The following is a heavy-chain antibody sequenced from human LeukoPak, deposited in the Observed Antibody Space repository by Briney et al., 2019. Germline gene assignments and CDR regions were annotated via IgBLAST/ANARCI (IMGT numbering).Heavy chain of an antibody. Sequence: PSETLSLTCSVSGGSISSSNYYWGWIRQPPGKGLEWIGSIYYSGNTQYNPSLKSRVTISVDTAKNQFSLKLSSVTAADTAVYYCASEGARGSHFFLWGQGTLVTVSS. V-gene: IGHV4-39*01. CDR3: ASEGARGSHFFL. D-gene: IGHD1-26*01. CDR1: GGSISSSNYY. CDR2: IYYSGNT. J-gene: IGHJ4*02.